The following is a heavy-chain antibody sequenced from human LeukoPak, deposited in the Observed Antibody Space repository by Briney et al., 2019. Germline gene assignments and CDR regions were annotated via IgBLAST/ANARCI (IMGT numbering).Heavy chain of an antibody. V-gene: IGHV1-8*01. CDR3: ARASLWGRLSTNYYYYMDV. J-gene: IGHJ6*03. D-gene: IGHD3-16*02. Sequence: ASVKVSCKASGYTFTSYDINWVRQATGQGLEWMGWMNPNSGNTGYAQKFQGRVTMTRNTSISTAYMELRSLRSDDTAVYYCARASLWGRLSTNYYYYMDVWGKGTTVTVSS. CDR2: MNPNSGNT. CDR1: GYTFTSYD.